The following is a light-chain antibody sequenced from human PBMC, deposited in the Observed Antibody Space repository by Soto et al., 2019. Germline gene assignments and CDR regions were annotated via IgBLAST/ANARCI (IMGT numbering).Light chain of an antibody. Sequence: TQPSATFSSSLSASSTLYSRASQSVSIRLAWYQQKPGQAPRLLIYDTSTRATGIPARFSGSGSGTEFTLTISSLQSEDFAVYYCPQDNNGPPITACHGGRPAI. CDR3: PQDNNGPPIT. CDR1: QSVSIR. J-gene: IGKJ5*01. V-gene: IGKV3-15*01. CDR2: DTS.